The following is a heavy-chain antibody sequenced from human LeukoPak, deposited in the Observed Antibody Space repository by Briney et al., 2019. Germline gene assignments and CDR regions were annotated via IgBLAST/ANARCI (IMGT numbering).Heavy chain of an antibody. V-gene: IGHV4-61*02. CDR2: IYTSGST. Sequence: SETLSLTCTVSGGSISSGSYYWSWIRQPAGKGLEWIGRIYTSGSTNYNPSLKSRVTISVDTSKNQFSLKLSSLTAADTAVYYCERGGLLGGYYYYYMDVWGKGTTVTVSS. D-gene: IGHD2/OR15-2a*01. CDR1: GGSISSGSYY. CDR3: ERGGLLGGYYYYYMDV. J-gene: IGHJ6*03.